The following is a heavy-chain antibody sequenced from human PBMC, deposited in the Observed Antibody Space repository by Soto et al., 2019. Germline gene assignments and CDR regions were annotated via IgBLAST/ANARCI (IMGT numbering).Heavy chain of an antibody. D-gene: IGHD5-12*01. Sequence: QLQLQESGPGLVKPSETLSLTCTVSGGSISSSSYYWGWIRQPPGKGLEWIGSIYYSGSTYYNPSLKSRVTISVDTSKNQFSLKLSSVTAADTAVYYCARLDVEMATIRISVGYWGQGTLVTVSS. CDR1: GGSISSSSYY. V-gene: IGHV4-39*01. J-gene: IGHJ4*02. CDR2: IYYSGST. CDR3: ARLDVEMATIRISVGY.